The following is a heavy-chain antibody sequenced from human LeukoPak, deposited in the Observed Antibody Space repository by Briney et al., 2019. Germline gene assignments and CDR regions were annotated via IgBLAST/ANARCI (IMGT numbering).Heavy chain of an antibody. CDR2: ISACNGNT. CDR3: ARSEDRNSSSWYYYYYYYGMDV. Sequence: ASVKVSCKASGYTFTSYGISWVRQAPGQGLEWMGWISACNGNTNYAQKLQGRVAMTTDTSTSTAYMELRSLRSDDTAVYYCARSEDRNSSSWYYYYYYYGMDVWGQGTTVTVSS. CDR1: GYTFTSYG. D-gene: IGHD6-13*01. V-gene: IGHV1-18*01. J-gene: IGHJ6*02.